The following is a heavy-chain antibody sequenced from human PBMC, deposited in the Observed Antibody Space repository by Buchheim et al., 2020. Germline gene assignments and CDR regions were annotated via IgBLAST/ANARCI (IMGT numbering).Heavy chain of an antibody. CDR3: AKDRFDPIGGPYYGMDV. Sequence: QVQLVESGGGVVQPGRSLRLSCAASGFTFSSYGMHWVRQAPGKGLEWVAVISYDGSNKYYADSVKGRFTISRDNSTNKLYLQMNSLRAEDTAVYYCAKDRFDPIGGPYYGMDVWGQGTT. D-gene: IGHD3-10*01. V-gene: IGHV3-30*18. CDR1: GFTFSSYG. CDR2: ISYDGSNK. J-gene: IGHJ6*02.